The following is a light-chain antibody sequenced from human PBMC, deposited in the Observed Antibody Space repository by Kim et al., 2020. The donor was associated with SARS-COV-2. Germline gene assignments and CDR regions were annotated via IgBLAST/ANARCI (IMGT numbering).Light chain of an antibody. CDR2: YAS. CDR1: EGISSA. Sequence: ASVGDRVTFTCQASEGISSALAWYHQKLGKAPKHLIYYASSLESGVPSRFSGSGSGTDFTLTLSSLQPEDFGTYFCQQFHTYPLTFGGGTKVDIK. J-gene: IGKJ4*01. V-gene: IGKV1-13*02. CDR3: QQFHTYPLT.